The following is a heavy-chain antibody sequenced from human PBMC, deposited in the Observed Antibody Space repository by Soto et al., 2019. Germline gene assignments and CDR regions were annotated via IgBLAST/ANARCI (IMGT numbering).Heavy chain of an antibody. CDR2: IQSKSDGGAT. V-gene: IGHV3-15*01. J-gene: IGHJ4*02. D-gene: IGHD3-16*01. CDR1: GFTLSNAW. Sequence: EVQLVESGGGLVEPGGSLRLSCAASGFTLSNAWMSWVRQAPGKGLEWVGRIQSKSDGGATVYAAPVRGRFTITRDDSKNTLDLQMSSLKTEDTAMYYCTSVNLGNLDYWGQGTPATDSS. CDR3: TSVNLGNLDY.